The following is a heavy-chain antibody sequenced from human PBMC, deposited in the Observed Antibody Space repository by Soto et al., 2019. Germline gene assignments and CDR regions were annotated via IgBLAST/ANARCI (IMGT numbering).Heavy chain of an antibody. D-gene: IGHD3-3*01. Sequence: GGSLRLSCAASGFTFSSYGMHWVRQAPGKGLEWVAVIWYDGSNKYYADSVKGRFAISRDNSKDTLYLQMNSLRAEDTAVYYCARGKEWPPDAFDIWGQGTMVTVSS. CDR1: GFTFSSYG. V-gene: IGHV3-33*01. CDR3: ARGKEWPPDAFDI. J-gene: IGHJ3*02. CDR2: IWYDGSNK.